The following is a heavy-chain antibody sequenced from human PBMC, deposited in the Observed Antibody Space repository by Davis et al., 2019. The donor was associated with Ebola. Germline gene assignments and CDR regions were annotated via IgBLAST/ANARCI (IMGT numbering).Heavy chain of an antibody. D-gene: IGHD5-18*01. J-gene: IGHJ6*02. CDR2: ISSSSSYI. Sequence: PGGSLRLSCAASGFTFSSYSMNWVRQAPGKGLEWVSSISSSSSYIYYADSVKGRFTISRDNAKNSLYLQMNSLRAEDTAVYYCAREYKYSYGPRGIYYYGMDVWGQGTTVTVSS. V-gene: IGHV3-21*01. CDR1: GFTFSSYS. CDR3: AREYKYSYGPRGIYYYGMDV.